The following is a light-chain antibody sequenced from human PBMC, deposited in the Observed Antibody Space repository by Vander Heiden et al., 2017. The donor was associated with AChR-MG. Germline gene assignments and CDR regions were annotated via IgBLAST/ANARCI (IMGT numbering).Light chain of an antibody. CDR2: YDS. Sequence: SYVLPQPPSVSVAPGKTARINWGGNNIGSKSVYWYQQKPGQAPVLVIYYDSDRPSGIPERFSGSSSGNTATVTISRVEAGDEADYYCQVWDRSSDHVVFGGGTKLTVL. CDR1: NIGSKS. J-gene: IGLJ2*01. V-gene: IGLV3-21*04. CDR3: QVWDRSSDHVV.